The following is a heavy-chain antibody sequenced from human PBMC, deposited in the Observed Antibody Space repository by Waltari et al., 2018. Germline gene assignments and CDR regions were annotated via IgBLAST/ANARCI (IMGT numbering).Heavy chain of an antibody. CDR2: INPIVGTA. CDR3: ARLIQQQLESDY. CDR1: GGTFSSYA. D-gene: IGHD6-13*01. Sequence: QVQLVQSGAEVKKPGSSVKVSCKASGGTFSSYAISWVRQAPGQGLEWMGGINPIVGTANYEQKFQGRVTITADESTSTAYMELSSLRSEDTAVYYCARLIQQQLESDYWGQGTLVTVSS. J-gene: IGHJ4*02. V-gene: IGHV1-69*13.